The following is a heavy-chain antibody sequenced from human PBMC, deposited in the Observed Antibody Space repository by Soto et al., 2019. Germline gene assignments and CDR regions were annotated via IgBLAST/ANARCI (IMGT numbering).Heavy chain of an antibody. V-gene: IGHV4-4*02. CDR1: GDSLSASYW. CDR3: ARASYGRGFFDY. Sequence: QVHLQESGPQLVKPSETLSLTCAVSGDSLSASYWWTWVRQSPGKGLQWIGQVYHVGTTSYNPALKSRVIISVDKPKNQFSLKLTSISAADTAVYFCARASYGRGFFDYWGQGSLVAVSS. D-gene: IGHD3-16*01. J-gene: IGHJ4*02. CDR2: VYHVGTT.